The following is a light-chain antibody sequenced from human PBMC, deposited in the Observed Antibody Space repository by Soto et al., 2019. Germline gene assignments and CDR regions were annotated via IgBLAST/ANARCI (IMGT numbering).Light chain of an antibody. CDR2: DVN. CDR3: SSYTDTSPVV. Sequence: QSALTQPASVSGSPGQSITISCTGTSSGVGGYNYVSWYQQHPDKAPQLMIYDVNNRPSGVSNRFSGSKSGNTASLTISGLQADDEADYYCSSYTDTSPVVFGGGTKVTVL. J-gene: IGLJ2*01. CDR1: SSGVGGYNY. V-gene: IGLV2-14*01.